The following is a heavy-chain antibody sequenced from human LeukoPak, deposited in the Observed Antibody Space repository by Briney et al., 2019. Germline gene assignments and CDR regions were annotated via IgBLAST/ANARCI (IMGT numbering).Heavy chain of an antibody. CDR1: GGSISSYY. CDR2: IYYSGST. D-gene: IGHD4-23*01. J-gene: IGHJ4*02. CDR3: ARYRNSLGFDY. V-gene: IGHV4-59*12. Sequence: SETLSLTCTVSGGSISSYYWSWIRQPPGKGLEWIGYIYYSGSTNYNPSLKSRVTISVDTSKNQFSLKLSSVTAADTAVYYCARYRNSLGFDYWGQGTLVTVSS.